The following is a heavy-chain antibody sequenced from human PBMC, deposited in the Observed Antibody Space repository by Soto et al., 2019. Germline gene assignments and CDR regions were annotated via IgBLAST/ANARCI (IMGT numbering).Heavy chain of an antibody. V-gene: IGHV3-15*07. D-gene: IGHD3-9*01. CDR1: GLTVTDTW. Sequence: EVQLVESGGDLVKPGESLRLACAVSGLTVTDTWMNWVRQAPGKGLEWVGRIKSKADYGTIDYAAPVNGRFIISVDESENTLFLQMNDLKPEDTAVYYCTTGLTNYYIIRDYWGQGTLVSVSS. J-gene: IGHJ4*02. CDR3: TTGLTNYYIIRDY. CDR2: IKSKADYGTI.